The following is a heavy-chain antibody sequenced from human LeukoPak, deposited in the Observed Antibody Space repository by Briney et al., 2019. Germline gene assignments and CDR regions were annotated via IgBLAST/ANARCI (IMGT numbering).Heavy chain of an antibody. J-gene: IGHJ4*02. CDR1: GFTFSSYA. D-gene: IGHD5-12*01. CDR2: ISYDGSNK. Sequence: GGSLRLSCAASGFTFSSYAMHWVRQAPGKGLEWVAVISYDGSNKYYADSVKGRFTISRDNSKNTLYLQMSSLRAEDTAVYYCARVGGYSGYAQSWGQGTLVTVSS. CDR3: ARVGGYSGYAQS. V-gene: IGHV3-30*04.